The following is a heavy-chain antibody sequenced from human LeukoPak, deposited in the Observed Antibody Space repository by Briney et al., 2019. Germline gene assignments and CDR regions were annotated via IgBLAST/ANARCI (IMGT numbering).Heavy chain of an antibody. V-gene: IGHV3-73*01. Sequence: RGSLKLSCAASGLIFSDSAMHWVRQASGKGLGRVGRIRSKANSYATAYAASVKGRFTISRDDSKNTAYLQMNSLTTEDTAVYYCTSPAHDFDFWSGYYSYWGRGTLVTVSS. D-gene: IGHD3-3*01. CDR3: TSPAHDFDFWSGYYSY. J-gene: IGHJ4*02. CDR2: IRSKANSYAT. CDR1: GLIFSDSA.